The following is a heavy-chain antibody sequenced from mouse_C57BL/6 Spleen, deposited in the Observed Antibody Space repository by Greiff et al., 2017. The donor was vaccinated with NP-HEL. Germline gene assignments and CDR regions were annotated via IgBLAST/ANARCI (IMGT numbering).Heavy chain of an antibody. Sequence: EVKLMESGGGLVKPGGSLKLSCAASGFTFSDYGMHWVRQAPEKGLEWVAYISSGSSTIYYADTVKGRFTISRDNAKNTLFLQMTSLRSEDTAMYYCARGDYDGYYFDYWGQGTTLTVSS. J-gene: IGHJ2*01. CDR2: ISSGSSTI. CDR3: ARGDYDGYYFDY. D-gene: IGHD2-4*01. V-gene: IGHV5-17*01. CDR1: GFTFSDYG.